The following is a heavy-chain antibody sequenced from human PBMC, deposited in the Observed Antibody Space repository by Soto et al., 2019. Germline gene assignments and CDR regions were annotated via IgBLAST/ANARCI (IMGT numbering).Heavy chain of an antibody. CDR1: GFTFANSW. V-gene: IGHV3-7*03. CDR3: AREARPDVLRDLLIRQRAKIWGGDPSRGIGHYSYGMDV. D-gene: IGHD2-21*02. Sequence: VGSLRISWAASGFTFANSWMAWVRQAPGKGLEWVANIKEYGMETYVDSXMCRFAISRDNAKSSLCLQMTGLRADDTAVYFCAREARPDVLRDLLIRQRAKIWGGDPSRGIGHYSYGMDVWGQGTTVTVSS. CDR2: IKEYGMET. J-gene: IGHJ6*02.